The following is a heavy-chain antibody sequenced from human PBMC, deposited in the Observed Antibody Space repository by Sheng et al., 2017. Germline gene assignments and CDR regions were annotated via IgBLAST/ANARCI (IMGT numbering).Heavy chain of an antibody. V-gene: IGHV3-23*04. CDR3: AKLSSSWYFQH. CDR2: ISGSSGST. CDR1: GFTLSNYA. Sequence: EVQLVESGGGLVRPGESLRLSCAASGFTLSNYAMSWVRQAPGKGLQWVSGISGSSGSTYYPDSVKGRFTISRDNSKNTLYLQMNSLRADDTAVYYCAKLSSSWYFQHWGQGTLVTVSS. J-gene: IGHJ1*01. D-gene: IGHD6-13*01.